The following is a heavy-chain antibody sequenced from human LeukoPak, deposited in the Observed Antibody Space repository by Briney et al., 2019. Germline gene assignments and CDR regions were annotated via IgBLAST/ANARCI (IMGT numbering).Heavy chain of an antibody. CDR3: AREPRGLLGGIDAFDI. J-gene: IGHJ3*02. V-gene: IGHV3-23*01. Sequence: PGGSLRLSCAASGFTFSSYAMSWVRQAPGKGLEWVSAISGSGGSTYYADSVKGRFTISRDNSKNTLYLQMNSLRAEDTAVYYCAREPRGLLGGIDAFDIWGQGTMVTVSS. CDR2: ISGSGGST. D-gene: IGHD2-15*01. CDR1: GFTFSSYA.